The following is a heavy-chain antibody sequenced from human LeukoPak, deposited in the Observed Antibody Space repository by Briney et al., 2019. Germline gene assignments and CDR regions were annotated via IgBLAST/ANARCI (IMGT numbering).Heavy chain of an antibody. CDR1: GGSISSYY. CDR2: IYYSGST. D-gene: IGHD6-13*01. CDR3: ARSDYSSSLAFDY. J-gene: IGHJ4*02. Sequence: SETLSLTCTVSGGSISSYYWSWIRQPPGKGLEWIGYIYYSGSTNYNPSLKSRVTMSVDRSKNQFSLKLSSVSAADTAVYYCARSDYSSSLAFDYWGQGTQVTVSS. V-gene: IGHV4-59*12.